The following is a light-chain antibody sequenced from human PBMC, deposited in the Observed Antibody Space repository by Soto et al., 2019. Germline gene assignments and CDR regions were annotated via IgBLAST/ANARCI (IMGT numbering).Light chain of an antibody. V-gene: IGKV3-20*01. CDR3: HQYGTSPLT. Sequence: EIVMTQSPATLSVSPGERATLSCRASQSVSSDLAWYQQKPGQAPRLLIYGASSRATGIPDRFTGSGSATDFTLTISRLEPEDFGIYYCHQYGTSPLTFGGGTKV. J-gene: IGKJ4*01. CDR2: GAS. CDR1: QSVSSD.